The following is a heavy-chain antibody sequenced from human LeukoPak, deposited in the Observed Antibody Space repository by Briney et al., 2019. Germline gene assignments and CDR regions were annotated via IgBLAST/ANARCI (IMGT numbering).Heavy chain of an antibody. V-gene: IGHV4-34*01. CDR1: GGSFSGYS. D-gene: IGHD6-19*01. CDR2: INHSGST. J-gene: IGHJ6*04. Sequence: SETLSLTCAVYGGSFSGYSWSWIRDPPGKGLEWIGEINHSGSTNYNPSLKSRVTISVDTSKNQFSLKLSSVTAADTAVYYCARAARYSSGWSLVYGMDVWGKGTTVTVSS. CDR3: ARAARYSSGWSLVYGMDV.